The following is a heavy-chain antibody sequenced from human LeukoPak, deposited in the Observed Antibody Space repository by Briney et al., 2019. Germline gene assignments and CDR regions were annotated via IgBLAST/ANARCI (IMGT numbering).Heavy chain of an antibody. CDR3: ARDALRYSGSFDDFDY. J-gene: IGHJ4*02. D-gene: IGHD6-6*01. CDR2: IYSGGST. Sequence: GGSLRLSCAASEFSVGSNYMTWVRQAPGKGLEWVSLIYSGGSTYYADSVKGRFTISRDNSKNTLYLQMNSLRAEDTAVYFCARDALRYSGSFDDFDYWGQGTLVTVSS. V-gene: IGHV3-66*01. CDR1: EFSVGSNY.